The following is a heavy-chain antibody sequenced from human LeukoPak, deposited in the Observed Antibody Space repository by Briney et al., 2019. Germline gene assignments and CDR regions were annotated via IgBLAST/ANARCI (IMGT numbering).Heavy chain of an antibody. J-gene: IGHJ4*02. Sequence: PSETLSLTCSVSGGSISSTTYYWGWIRQSPGKGLEWIGNIYYRERTFYSPSLKSRVTIPVDTSKNQFSLRLNSVTAADTAVYYCASGADLLSGYAPGRYDYWGQGTLVTVSS. CDR3: ASGADLLSGYAPGRYDY. CDR1: GGSISSTTYY. D-gene: IGHD3-3*01. V-gene: IGHV4-39*07. CDR2: IYYRERT.